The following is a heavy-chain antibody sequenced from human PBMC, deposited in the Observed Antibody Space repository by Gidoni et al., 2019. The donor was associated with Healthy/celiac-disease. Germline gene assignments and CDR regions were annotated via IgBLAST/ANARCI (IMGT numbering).Heavy chain of an antibody. CDR2: ISYDGSNK. Sequence: QVQLVESGGGVVQPGRSLRLSCAASGFTFSSYGMHWVRQAPGKGLEWVAVISYDGSNKYYADSVKGRFTISRDNSKNTLYLQMNSLRAEDTAVYYCAKDCCSSSWVCYYGMDVWGQGTTVTVSS. CDR1: GFTFSSYG. CDR3: AKDCCSSSWVCYYGMDV. J-gene: IGHJ6*02. D-gene: IGHD6-13*01. V-gene: IGHV3-30*18.